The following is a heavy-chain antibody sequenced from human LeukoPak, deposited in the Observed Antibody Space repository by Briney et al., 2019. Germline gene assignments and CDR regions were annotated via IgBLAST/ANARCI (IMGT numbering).Heavy chain of an antibody. CDR1: GDSISSSSFY. Sequence: PSETLSLTCTVSGDSISSSSFYWGWIRQPPGKGLEWIGSFSYSGSTYYNPSLKSRVTISVDTSKNHFSLKLSSVTAADTAVYYCATAAAISAAVYWGQGTLVTVSS. V-gene: IGHV4-39*02. CDR3: ATAAAISAAVY. J-gene: IGHJ4*02. D-gene: IGHD6-13*01. CDR2: FSYSGST.